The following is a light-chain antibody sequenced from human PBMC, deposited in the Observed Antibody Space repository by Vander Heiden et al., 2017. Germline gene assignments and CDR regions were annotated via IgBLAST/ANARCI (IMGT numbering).Light chain of an antibody. CDR3: QQYNDWPRT. J-gene: IGKJ1*01. V-gene: IGKV3-15*01. CDR2: GAS. Sequence: EIVMTQSPATVSVSSGERATLYCRASQSSSDNLAWYQQKPGQAPRLLIHGASTRATGIPARFSGSGLGTDFTLTISSLQPEDFAVYYCQQYNDWPRTFGQGTKVEIK. CDR1: QSSSDN.